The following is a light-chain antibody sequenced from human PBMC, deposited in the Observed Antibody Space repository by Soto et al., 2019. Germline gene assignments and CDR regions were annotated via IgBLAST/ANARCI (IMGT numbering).Light chain of an antibody. V-gene: IGKV3-15*01. Sequence: EIVMTQSPATLSVSPGETATLSCRASQSVSYNLAWYQQKPGQGPRLLIYGAFTRATGIPARFSGSGSGTEFTLTISSLQSEDFALYYCQQYKHWPPLTFGGGTTVEIK. CDR2: GAF. CDR3: QQYKHWPPLT. J-gene: IGKJ4*01. CDR1: QSVSYN.